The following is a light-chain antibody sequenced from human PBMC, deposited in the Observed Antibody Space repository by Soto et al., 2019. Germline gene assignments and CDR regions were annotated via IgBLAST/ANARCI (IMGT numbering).Light chain of an antibody. J-gene: IGKJ1*01. V-gene: IGKV3-20*01. CDR3: QQYGSSIWT. CDR2: GAS. Sequence: EIVMTQSPDTLSGSPGEGATLSCRVSQSIRSNLAWYQQKPGKVPRLLIYGASRRATGIPDRLSGSGSGTDLTLTISRMQNEDFEVYYCQQYGSSIWTFGQGTQVDIK. CDR1: QSIRSN.